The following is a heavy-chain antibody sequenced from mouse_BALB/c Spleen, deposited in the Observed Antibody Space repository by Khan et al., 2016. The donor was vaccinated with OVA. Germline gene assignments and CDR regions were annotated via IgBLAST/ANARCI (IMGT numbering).Heavy chain of an antibody. CDR1: GFSLTSYG. V-gene: IGHV2-3*01. CDR2: IWGDGNT. Sequence: VQLQQSGPGLVAPSQSLSITCTVSGFSLTSYGVSWVRQPPGKGLEWLGVIWGDGNTNFHSALRSRLSISKDNSKSQVFLKLNSLQTDDTATYYCAKDRGYYAVDYWGQGTSVTVSS. CDR3: AKDRGYYAVDY. J-gene: IGHJ4*01.